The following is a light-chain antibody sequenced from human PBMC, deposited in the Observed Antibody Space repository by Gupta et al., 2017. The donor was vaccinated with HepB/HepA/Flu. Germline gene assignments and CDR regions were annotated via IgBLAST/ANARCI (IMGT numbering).Light chain of an antibody. CDR2: DAS. Sequence: EMVITQSPATLSVSPGDTATLSCRASQSISKNLAWYQQKPGQPPRLLIYDASTRATGIPARFSGSGSGTEFTLTISSLQSEDFVVYYCQEYNKRARTFGGGTKVELK. CDR1: QSISKN. V-gene: IGKV3-15*01. CDR3: QEYNKRART. J-gene: IGKJ4*01.